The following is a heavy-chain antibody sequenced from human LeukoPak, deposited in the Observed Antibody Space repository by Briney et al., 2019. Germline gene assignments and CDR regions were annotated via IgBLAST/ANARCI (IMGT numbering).Heavy chain of an antibody. V-gene: IGHV3-15*01. CDR2: IKSKTDGGTT. Sequence: GGSLRLSCAASGFTFSNAWMSWVRQAPGKGLEWVGRIKSKTDGGTTDYVAPVKGRFTISRDDSKNTLYLQMNSLKTEDTAVYYCTSDEGSGYSGSYYLDDWGQGTLVTVSS. J-gene: IGHJ4*02. D-gene: IGHD1-26*01. CDR3: TSDEGSGYSGSYYLDD. CDR1: GFTFSNAW.